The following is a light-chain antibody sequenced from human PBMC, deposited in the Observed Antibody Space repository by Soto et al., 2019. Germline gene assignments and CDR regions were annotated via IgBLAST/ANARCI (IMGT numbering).Light chain of an antibody. CDR2: EVS. V-gene: IGLV2-8*01. J-gene: IGLJ1*01. CDR3: SSYVGSNNLYV. CDR1: SSDVGGYNY. Sequence: QSVLTQPPSASGSPGQSVTISCTGTSSDVGGYNYVSWYQQHPGKAPKLMISEVSKRPSGVPDRFSGSKSGNTASLTVSGLQAEDEADYYCSSYVGSNNLYVFGTGTKVTVL.